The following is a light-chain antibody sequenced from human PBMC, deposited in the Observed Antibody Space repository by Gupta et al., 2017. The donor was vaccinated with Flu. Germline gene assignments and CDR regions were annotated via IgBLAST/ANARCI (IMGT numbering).Light chain of an antibody. CDR3: QQANNFPRT. CDR2: AAS. V-gene: IGKV1-12*01. J-gene: IGKJ1*01. CDR1: QDIDFW. Sequence: DIQLTQSPSSVSASVGDRVTITCRASQDIDFWLAWYQQSPGKAPKLLIYAASKLQNGVPSRFSGRGSGTDFTLTISILQPEDFATYFCQQANNFPRTFGQGTRVEIK.